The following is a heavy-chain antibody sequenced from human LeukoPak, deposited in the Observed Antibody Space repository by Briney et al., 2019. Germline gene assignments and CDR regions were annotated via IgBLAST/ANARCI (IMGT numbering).Heavy chain of an antibody. D-gene: IGHD3-3*01. CDR3: ANGRITIFGVVIIPVNPFDY. CDR2: ISYDGSNK. J-gene: IGHJ4*02. CDR1: GFTFSSYG. Sequence: PGRSLRLSCAASGFTFSSYGMHWVRQAPGKGLEWVAVISYDGSNKYYADSVKGRFTISRDNSKNTLYLQMNSLRAEDTAVYYCANGRITIFGVVIIPVNPFDYWGQGTLVTVSS. V-gene: IGHV3-30*18.